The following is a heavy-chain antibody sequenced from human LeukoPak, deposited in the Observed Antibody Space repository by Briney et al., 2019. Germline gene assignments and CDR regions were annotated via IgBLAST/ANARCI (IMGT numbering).Heavy chain of an antibody. D-gene: IGHD1-26*01. CDR2: INPSGGST. Sequence: ASVEVSCKASGGTFSSYAISWVRQAPGQGLEWMGIINPSGGSTSYAQKFQGRVTMTRDTSTSTVYMELSSLRSEDTAVYYCASSAEGDYGMDVWGQGTTVTVSS. J-gene: IGHJ6*02. CDR1: GGTFSSYA. V-gene: IGHV1-46*01. CDR3: ASSAEGDYGMDV.